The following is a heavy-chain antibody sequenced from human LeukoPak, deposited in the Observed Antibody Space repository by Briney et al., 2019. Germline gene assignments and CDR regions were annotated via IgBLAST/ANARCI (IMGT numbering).Heavy chain of an antibody. V-gene: IGHV1-46*01. CDR1: GYTFTSYY. CDR2: INPSGGST. D-gene: IGHD2-2*01. CDR3: ARDVGEYCSSTSCYASDK. Sequence: ASVKVSCKASGYTFTSYYMHWVRQAPGQGLEWMGIINPSGGSTSYAQKFQGRVTMTRDMSTSTVYMELSSLRSEDTAVYYCARDVGEYCSSTSCYASDKWGQGTLVTASS. J-gene: IGHJ4*02.